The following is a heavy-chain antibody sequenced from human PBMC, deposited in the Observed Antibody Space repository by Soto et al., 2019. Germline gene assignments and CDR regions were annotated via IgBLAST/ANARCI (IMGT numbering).Heavy chain of an antibody. Sequence: GASVKVSCKVSGYTLTELSMHWVRQAPGKGLEWMGGFDPEDGETIYAQKFQGGVTMTEDTSTDTAYMELSSLRSEDTAVYYCATGGLWFGRADYYYDMDVWGQGTTVTVSS. J-gene: IGHJ6*02. CDR2: FDPEDGET. D-gene: IGHD3-10*01. V-gene: IGHV1-24*01. CDR3: ATGGLWFGRADYYYDMDV. CDR1: GYTLTELS.